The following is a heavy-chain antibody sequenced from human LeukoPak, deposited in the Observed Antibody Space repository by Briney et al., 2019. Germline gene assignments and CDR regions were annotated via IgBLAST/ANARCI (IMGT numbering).Heavy chain of an antibody. V-gene: IGHV3-23*01. Sequence: GGSLRLSCAASGFTFSSYAMSWVRQAPGKGLEWVSAISGSGLSTFYTDSVKGRFTISRDNSKNTLYLQMNSLRAEDTAVYYCAKDRSYGNFDYWGQGTLVTVSS. J-gene: IGHJ4*02. CDR1: GFTFSSYA. D-gene: IGHD5-18*01. CDR2: ISGSGLST. CDR3: AKDRSYGNFDY.